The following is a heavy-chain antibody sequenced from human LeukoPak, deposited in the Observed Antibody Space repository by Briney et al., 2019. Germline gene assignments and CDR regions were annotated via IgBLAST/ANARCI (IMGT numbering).Heavy chain of an antibody. V-gene: IGHV3-33*06. CDR3: AKDASSGWPYYFDY. CDR2: IWYDGSNK. CDR1: GFTFSSYG. D-gene: IGHD6-19*01. J-gene: IGHJ4*02. Sequence: GGSLRLSCAASGFTFSSYGMHWVRQAPGKGLEWVAVIWYDGSNKYYADSVKGRFTISRDNSKNTLHLQMNSLRAEDTAVYYCAKDASSGWPYYFDYWGQGTLVTVSS.